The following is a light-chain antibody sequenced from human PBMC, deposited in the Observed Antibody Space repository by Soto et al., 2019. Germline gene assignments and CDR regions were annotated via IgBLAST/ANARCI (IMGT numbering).Light chain of an antibody. V-gene: IGKV3-20*01. CDR1: QSVSSTY. CDR2: GAS. J-gene: IGKJ1*01. Sequence: ELVLTQSPGTLSLSPGERATLSCSASQSVSSTYLAWYQQKPGQAPRLLIFGASSRNTGIPDRFSGSGSGTDFTLTISRLEPEDFAVYYCQQYGSSRWTFGQGTRV. CDR3: QQYGSSRWT.